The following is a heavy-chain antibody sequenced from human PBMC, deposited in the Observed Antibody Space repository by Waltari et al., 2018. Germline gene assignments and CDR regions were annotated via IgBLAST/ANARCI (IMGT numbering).Heavy chain of an antibody. CDR1: GYTFTGYY. D-gene: IGHD2-2*01. CDR3: ARRLKTSYPFDY. Sequence: QVQLVQSGAEVKKPGASVKVSCKASGYTFTGYYMHWVRQAPGQGLDWRVWINPTSGGTNYAQKFQGRVTMTRDTSISTAYMELSRLRSDDTAVYYCARRLKTSYPFDYWGQGTLVTVSS. J-gene: IGHJ4*02. CDR2: INPTSGGT. V-gene: IGHV1-2*02.